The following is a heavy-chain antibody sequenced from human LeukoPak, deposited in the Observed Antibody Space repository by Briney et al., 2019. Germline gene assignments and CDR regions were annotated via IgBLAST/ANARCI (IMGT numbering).Heavy chain of an antibody. Sequence: GGSLRLPCAASGFTFSSYAMSWVRQAPGKGLEWVSGISGSGGSTYYADSVKGRFTISRDNSQNTVFLQMSSLRVDDTAAYYCVGTFTVFGVVSTIEWGQGTLVTVSS. J-gene: IGHJ4*02. CDR2: ISGSGGST. CDR1: GFTFSSYA. CDR3: VGTFTVFGVVSTIE. D-gene: IGHD3-3*01. V-gene: IGHV3-23*01.